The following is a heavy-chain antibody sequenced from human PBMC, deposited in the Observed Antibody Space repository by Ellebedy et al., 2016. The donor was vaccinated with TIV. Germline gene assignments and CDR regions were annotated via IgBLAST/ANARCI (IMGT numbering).Heavy chain of an antibody. CDR1: GYTFTGYY. Sequence: ASVKVSXXASGYTFTGYYMHWVRQAPGQGLEWMGWINPNSGGTNYAQKFQGWVTMTRDTSISTAYMELSRLRSDDTAVYYCARESDGSSWSPYYYYGMDVWGQGTTVTVSS. CDR2: INPNSGGT. V-gene: IGHV1-2*04. J-gene: IGHJ6*02. CDR3: ARESDGSSWSPYYYYGMDV. D-gene: IGHD6-13*01.